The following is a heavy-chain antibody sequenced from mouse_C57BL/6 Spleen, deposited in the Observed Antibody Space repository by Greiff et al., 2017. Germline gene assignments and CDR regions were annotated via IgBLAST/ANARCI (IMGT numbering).Heavy chain of an antibody. CDR1: GFTFSDSG. CDR3: ATNSYFDY. V-gene: IGHV5-17*01. Sequence: EVQVVESGGGLVKPGGSLKLSCAASGFTFSDSGMHWVRQAPEKGLEWVAYISSGSSTIYYADTVKGRFTISRDNAKNTLFLQMTSLRSEDTAMYYCATNSYFDYWGQGTTLTVSS. D-gene: IGHD4-1*01. J-gene: IGHJ2*01. CDR2: ISSGSSTI.